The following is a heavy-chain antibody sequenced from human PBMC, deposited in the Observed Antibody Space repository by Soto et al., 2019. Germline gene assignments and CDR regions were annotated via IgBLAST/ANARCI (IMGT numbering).Heavy chain of an antibody. J-gene: IGHJ4*02. CDR2: ISYDGGNK. D-gene: IGHD3-16*01. CDR3: ATWGSMPGDY. Sequence: GGSLRLSCAASGFTFSSYAMHWVRQAPGKGLEWVAVISYDGGNKYYADSVKGRFTISRDNSKNTLYLQMNSLRAEDTAVFYCATWGSMPGDYWGQGTLVTVSS. CDR1: GFTFSSYA. V-gene: IGHV3-30-3*01.